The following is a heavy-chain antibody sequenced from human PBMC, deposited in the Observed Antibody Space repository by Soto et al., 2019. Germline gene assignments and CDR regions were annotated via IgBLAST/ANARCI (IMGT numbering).Heavy chain of an antibody. Sequence: QVQLVQSGAEEKKPGASVKDSCKASGYTFTGYAMHWVRQAPGQRLEWMGWINAGNGNTKYSQKFQGRVTITRDTSASTAYMELSILRSEDTAVYYCARAVAVPADFDYWGQGALVTVSS. J-gene: IGHJ4*02. CDR2: INAGNGNT. CDR3: ARAVAVPADFDY. CDR1: GYTFTGYA. V-gene: IGHV1-3*05. D-gene: IGHD6-19*01.